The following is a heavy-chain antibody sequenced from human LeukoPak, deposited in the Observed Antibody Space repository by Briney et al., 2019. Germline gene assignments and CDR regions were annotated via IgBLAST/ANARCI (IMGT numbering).Heavy chain of an antibody. V-gene: IGHV4-59*08. D-gene: IGHD2-15*01. CDR2: VYYSGST. Sequence: SETLSLTCTVSGGSISSYYWNWIRQPPGKGLEWIGYVYYSGSTNYNPSLKSRVTISVDTSKNQFSLKLSSVTAADTAVYYCAGRVVAASYYFDYWGQGTLVTVSS. CDR1: GGSISSYY. CDR3: AGRVVAASYYFDY. J-gene: IGHJ4*02.